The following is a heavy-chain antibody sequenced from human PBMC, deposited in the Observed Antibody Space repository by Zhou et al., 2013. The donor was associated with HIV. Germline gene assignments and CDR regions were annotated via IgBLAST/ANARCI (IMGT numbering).Heavy chain of an antibody. J-gene: IGHJ1*01. CDR1: GYTFSNHA. D-gene: IGHD4-17*01. V-gene: IGHV1-3*04. Sequence: QVQLVQSGPEVKKPGASVKVSCWASGYTFSNHAIHWVRQAPGQGLEWMGWINTDNGNTKYSQMFQARVTMTRDTSTSTVYMELSSLRSEDTAVYYCARDRTTVTTPAEYFQHWGQGHPGPPSPQ. CDR2: INTDNGNT. CDR3: ARDRTTVTTPAEYFQH.